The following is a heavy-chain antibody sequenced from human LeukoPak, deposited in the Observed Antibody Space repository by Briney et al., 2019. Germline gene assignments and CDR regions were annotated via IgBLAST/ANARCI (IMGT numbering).Heavy chain of an antibody. CDR1: GGSISSYY. CDR3: ARVATDAFDI. D-gene: IGHD5-12*01. CDR2: IYYSGST. V-gene: IGHV4-59*01. Sequence: SETLSLTCTVSGGSISSYYWSWIRQPPGKGLGWIGYIYYSGSTNYNPSLKSRVTISVDTSKNQFSLKLSSVTAADTAVYYCARVATDAFDIWGQGTMVTVSS. J-gene: IGHJ3*02.